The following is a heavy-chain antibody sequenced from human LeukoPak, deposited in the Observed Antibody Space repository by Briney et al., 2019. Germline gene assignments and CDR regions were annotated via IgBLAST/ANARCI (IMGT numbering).Heavy chain of an antibody. Sequence: SETLSLTCTVSGGSISSYYWSWIRQPAGKGLECIGRIYTSGSNIYNPSLKSRVTMSVDTSKNQFSLKLSSVTAADTAVYYCARVSRGVIADYWGQGTLVTVSS. CDR3: ARVSRGVIADY. CDR1: GGSISSYY. D-gene: IGHD3-10*01. V-gene: IGHV4-4*07. J-gene: IGHJ4*02. CDR2: IYTSGSN.